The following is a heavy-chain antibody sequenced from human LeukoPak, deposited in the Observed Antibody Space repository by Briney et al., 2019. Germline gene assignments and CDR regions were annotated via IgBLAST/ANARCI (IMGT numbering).Heavy chain of an antibody. CDR3: ARVSGVVKTTMVTSPEYYFEY. CDR2: INPSGGST. V-gene: IGHV1-46*01. CDR1: GYTFTSYY. J-gene: IGHJ4*02. Sequence: ASVKVSYKASGYTFTSYYMHWVRQAPGQGLEWMGIINPSGGSTSYAQKFQGRVTMTRDTSTSTVYMELSSLRSEDTAMYYCARVSGVVKTTMVTSPEYYFEYWGQGTLVTVSS. D-gene: IGHD5-18*01.